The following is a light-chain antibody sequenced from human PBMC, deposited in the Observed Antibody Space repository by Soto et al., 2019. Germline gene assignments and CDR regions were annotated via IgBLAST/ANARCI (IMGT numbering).Light chain of an antibody. V-gene: IGLV2-14*03. CDR1: SSDIGAYNY. CDR3: ISFTSSNTGV. Sequence: QSVLTQPASVSGSPGQSITISCTGTSSDIGAYNYVSWYQQHPGKAPKLMIYDVSNRPSGVSDRFSGSKSGNTASLTISGLQAEDEADYYCISFTSSNTGVFGGGTKVTVL. J-gene: IGLJ2*01. CDR2: DVS.